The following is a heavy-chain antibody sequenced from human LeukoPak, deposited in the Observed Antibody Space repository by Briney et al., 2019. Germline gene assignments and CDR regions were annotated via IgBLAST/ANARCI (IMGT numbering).Heavy chain of an antibody. CDR1: GFTVSSNY. CDR2: IYSGGST. J-gene: IGHJ4*02. CDR3: ARDNIAAAGILDY. Sequence: GGSLRLSCAASGFTVSSNYMSWVRQAPGKGLEWVSVIYSGGSTYYADSVKGRFTISRDNSKNTLYLQMNSLRAEDTAVYYCARDNIAAAGILDYWGQGTLVTVSS. V-gene: IGHV3-53*01. D-gene: IGHD6-13*01.